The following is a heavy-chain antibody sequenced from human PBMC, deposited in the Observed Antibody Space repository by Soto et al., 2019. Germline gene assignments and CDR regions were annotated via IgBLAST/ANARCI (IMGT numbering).Heavy chain of an antibody. CDR2: IRSKANSYAT. D-gene: IGHD3-22*01. CDR1: GFTFSGSA. V-gene: IGHV3-73*01. Sequence: LRLSCAASGFTFSGSAMHWVRQASGKGLGWVGRIRSKANSYATAYAASVKGRFTISRDDSKNTAYLQMNSLKTEDTAVYYCTRPNYYDSSGYYFYAFDIWGQGTMVTVSS. CDR3: TRPNYYDSSGYYFYAFDI. J-gene: IGHJ3*02.